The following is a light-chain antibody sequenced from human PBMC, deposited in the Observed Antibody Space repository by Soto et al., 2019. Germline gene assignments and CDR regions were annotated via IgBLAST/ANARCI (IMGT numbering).Light chain of an antibody. CDR1: QSVTRDY. Sequence: EIVLTQSPGTLSLSPGGRATLSCRASQSVTRDYLAWYQQKPGQAPRLLIYAASSRATGIPDRFSGSGSGTDFTLTISSLEPQDFAVYYCQQRSNWPLTFGGGTKVDIK. CDR2: AAS. CDR3: QQRSNWPLT. V-gene: IGKV3D-20*02. J-gene: IGKJ4*01.